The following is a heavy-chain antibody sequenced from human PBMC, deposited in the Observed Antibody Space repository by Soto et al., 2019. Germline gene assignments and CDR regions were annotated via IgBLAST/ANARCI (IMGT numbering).Heavy chain of an antibody. V-gene: IGHV3-21*06. J-gene: IGHJ4*02. CDR1: GFTFSNNA. CDR3: ARESEDLTSNFDY. Sequence: LRLSCAASGFTFSNNAMNWVRQAPGKGLEWVSSISSTTNYIYYGDSMKGRFTISRDNAKNSLYLEMNSLRAEDTAVYYCARESEDLTSNFDYWGQGTLVTVSS. CDR2: ISSTTNYI.